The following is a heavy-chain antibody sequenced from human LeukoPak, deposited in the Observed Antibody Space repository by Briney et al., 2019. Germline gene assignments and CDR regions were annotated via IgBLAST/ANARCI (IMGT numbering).Heavy chain of an antibody. Sequence: PSETLSLTCTVSGYSISSGYYWGWIRQPPGKGLEWIGSIYHSGSTYYNPSLKSRVTISVDTSKNQFSLKLSSVTAADTAVYYCARGYDSSGYYPWGQGTLVTVSS. J-gene: IGHJ5*02. D-gene: IGHD3-22*01. CDR1: GYSISSGYY. V-gene: IGHV4-38-2*02. CDR3: ARGYDSSGYYP. CDR2: IYHSGST.